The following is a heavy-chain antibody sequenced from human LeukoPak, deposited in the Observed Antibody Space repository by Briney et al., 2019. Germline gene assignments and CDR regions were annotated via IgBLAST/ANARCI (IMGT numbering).Heavy chain of an antibody. CDR2: INHSGST. J-gene: IGHJ4*02. Sequence: SETLSLTCAVYGGSFSGYYWSWIRQPPGKGLEWIGEINHSGSTNYNPSLKSRVTISVDMCKNQFSLKLSTVTAADTAVYYCARQYYDILTGSRGPGDYWGQGTLVTVSS. V-gene: IGHV4-34*01. CDR1: GGSFSGYY. D-gene: IGHD3-9*01. CDR3: ARQYYDILTGSRGPGDY.